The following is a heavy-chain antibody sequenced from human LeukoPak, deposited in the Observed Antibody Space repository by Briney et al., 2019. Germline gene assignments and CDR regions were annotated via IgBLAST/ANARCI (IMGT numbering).Heavy chain of an antibody. Sequence: ASVKVSCKASGYTFTGYYMHWVRQAPGQGLEWMGWINPKSGGTNYAQKFQGRVTMTRDTSIRTAYMELSRLRSDDTAVYYCARAGRLYDYGDLAGEDDFDYWGQGTLVTVSS. CDR3: ARAGRLYDYGDLAGEDDFDY. V-gene: IGHV1-2*02. CDR1: GYTFTGYY. J-gene: IGHJ4*02. D-gene: IGHD4-17*01. CDR2: INPKSGGT.